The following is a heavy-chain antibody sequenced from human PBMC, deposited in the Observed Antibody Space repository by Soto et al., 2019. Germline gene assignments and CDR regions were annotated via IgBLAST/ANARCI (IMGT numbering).Heavy chain of an antibody. CDR1: GDTFNSYY. D-gene: IGHD2-15*01. CDR3: ARVYCSGGGCYGIDY. CDR2: INPSGDT. V-gene: IGHV1-46*02. Sequence: QVQLVQSGAEVKKPGASVKISCKASGDTFNSYYMHWVRQAPGQGLEWMGIINPSGDTSYAQKFQGRVTMTRDSSTSTVYMELSSLRSEYTAVYCCARVYCSGGGCYGIDYWGQGTLVTVSS. J-gene: IGHJ4*02.